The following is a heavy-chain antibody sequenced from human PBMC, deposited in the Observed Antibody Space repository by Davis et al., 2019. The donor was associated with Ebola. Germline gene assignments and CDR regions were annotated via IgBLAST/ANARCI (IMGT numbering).Heavy chain of an antibody. CDR3: ARGGFLEWLLDY. CDR2: IDPRDSYT. V-gene: IGHV5-10-1*01. D-gene: IGHD3-3*01. CDR1: GYSFTSYW. Sequence: GESLTISCKGSGYSFTSYWISWVRQLPGQGLEWMGRIDPRDSYTNYSPSLQGHVTLSADKSISTAYLQWSSLKASDTAMYYCARGGFLEWLLDYWGQGTLVTVSS. J-gene: IGHJ4*02.